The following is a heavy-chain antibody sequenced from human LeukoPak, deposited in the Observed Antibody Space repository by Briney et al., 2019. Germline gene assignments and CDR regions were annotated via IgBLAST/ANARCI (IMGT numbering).Heavy chain of an antibody. J-gene: IGHJ2*01. CDR3: ARDPSYDFWSGYRDWYFDL. CDR1: GGSISSYY. V-gene: IGHV4-4*07. Sequence: PSETLSLTCTVSGGSISSYYWSWIRQPAGKGLEWIGRTYTSGTINYNPSLKSRVTISVDTSKNQFSLKLSSVTAADTAVYYCARDPSYDFWSGYRDWYFDLWGRGTLVTVSS. D-gene: IGHD3-3*01. CDR2: TYTSGTI.